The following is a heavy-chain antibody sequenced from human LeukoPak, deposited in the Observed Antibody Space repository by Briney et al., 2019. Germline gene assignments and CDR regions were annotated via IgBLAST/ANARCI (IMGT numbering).Heavy chain of an antibody. Sequence: SETLSLTCTVSGGSISSYYWSWIRQPPGKGLEWIGEINHSGSTNYNPSLKSRVTISVDTSKNQFSLKLSSVTAADTAVYYCARVGGVFSSSSGRNNWFDPWGQGTLVTVSS. V-gene: IGHV4-34*01. J-gene: IGHJ5*02. CDR2: INHSGST. D-gene: IGHD6-6*01. CDR1: GGSISSYY. CDR3: ARVGGVFSSSSGRNNWFDP.